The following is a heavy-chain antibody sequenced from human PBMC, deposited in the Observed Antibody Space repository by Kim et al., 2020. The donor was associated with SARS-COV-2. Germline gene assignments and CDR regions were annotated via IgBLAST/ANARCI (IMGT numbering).Heavy chain of an antibody. Sequence: SETLSLICTVSGDSISSGFYYWNWIRQPAGKGLEWIGRIYTSGKTNYNPSLKSRVTISIDMSKNQFSLKLSSVTAGDTAVYYCARVRGWEKNFGMDVWGQGTTVTVSS. CDR1: GDSISSGFYY. V-gene: IGHV4-61*02. D-gene: IGHD1-26*01. CDR3: ARVRGWEKNFGMDV. CDR2: IYTSGKT. J-gene: IGHJ6*02.